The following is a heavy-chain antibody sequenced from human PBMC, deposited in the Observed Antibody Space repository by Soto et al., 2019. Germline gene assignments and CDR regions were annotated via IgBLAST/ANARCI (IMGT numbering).Heavy chain of an antibody. CDR1: GGTFSSYA. V-gene: IGHV1-69*13. D-gene: IGHD3-10*01. CDR3: AGVITMVRGVTFDY. Sequence: ASVKVSCKASGGTFSSYAISWVRQAPGQGLEWMGGIIPIFGTANYAQKFQGRVTITADESTSTAYMELSSLRSEDTAVYYCAGVITMVRGVTFDYWGQGTLVTVSS. CDR2: IIPIFGTA. J-gene: IGHJ4*02.